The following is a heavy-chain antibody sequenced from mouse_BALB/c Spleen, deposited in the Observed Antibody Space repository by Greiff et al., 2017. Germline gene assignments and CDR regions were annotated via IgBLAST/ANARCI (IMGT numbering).Heavy chain of an antibody. V-gene: IGHV2-4-1*01. J-gene: IGHJ4*01. D-gene: IGHD1-1*01. CDR3: ARTTHYYGNAMDY. CDR2: IWSGGST. Sequence: VQLQQSGPGLVQPSQSLSITCTVSGFSLTSYGVHWVRQSPGKGLEWLGVIWSGGSTDYNAAFISRLSISKDNSKSQVFFKMNSLQADDTAIYYCARTTHYYGNAMDYWGQGTSVTVSS. CDR1: GFSLTSYG.